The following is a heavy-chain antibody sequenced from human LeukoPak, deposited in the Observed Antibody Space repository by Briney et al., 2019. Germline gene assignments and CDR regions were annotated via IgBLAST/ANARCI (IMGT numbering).Heavy chain of an antibody. CDR1: GYSFTSYW. CDR3: GRHLGWGHDSSGYGNAFDI. Sequence: KPGESLKISCKGSGYSFTSYWIGWVRQMPGKGLEWMGIIYPGDSDTRYSPSFQGQVTISADKSISTAYLQWSSLKASDTAMYYCGRHLGWGHDSSGYGNAFDIWGQGTMVTVSS. D-gene: IGHD3-22*01. CDR2: IYPGDSDT. J-gene: IGHJ3*02. V-gene: IGHV5-51*01.